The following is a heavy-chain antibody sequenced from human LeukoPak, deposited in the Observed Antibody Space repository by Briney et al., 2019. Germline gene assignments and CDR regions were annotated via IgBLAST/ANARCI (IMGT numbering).Heavy chain of an antibody. CDR3: ARDLVEYFNWLSWFDH. V-gene: IGHV1-2*02. CDR1: GYTFTGHY. J-gene: IGHJ5*02. D-gene: IGHD3-9*01. CDR2: INPNSGGT. Sequence: ASVKVSCKASGYTFTGHYMHWVRQAPGQGLEWMGWINPNSGGTNYAQKFQGRVLITRDTSISTVYMELSRLTSDGTAVYYCARDLVEYFNWLSWFDHWGQGTLVTVSS.